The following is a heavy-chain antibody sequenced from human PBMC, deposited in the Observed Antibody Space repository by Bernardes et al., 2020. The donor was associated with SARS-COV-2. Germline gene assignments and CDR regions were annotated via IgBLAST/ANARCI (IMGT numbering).Heavy chain of an antibody. V-gene: IGHV3-11*06. Sequence: GGSLRLSCAVSGVTIGDYYMSWIRQAPGRGLEWVSYITTSGYTNYGDSVRGRFTVSRDNAKNSVNLQMNSLRAEDTAVYFCAIEGVSNVFDLWGQGTTVKVSS. CDR1: GVTIGDYY. J-gene: IGHJ3*01. CDR2: ITTSGYT. D-gene: IGHD2-8*01. CDR3: AIEGVSNVFDL.